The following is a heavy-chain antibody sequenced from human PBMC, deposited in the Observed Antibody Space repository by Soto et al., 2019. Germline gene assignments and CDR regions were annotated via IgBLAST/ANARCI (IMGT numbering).Heavy chain of an antibody. Sequence: PSETLSLTCTFSGGSISSGDYYWSWIRQPPGKGLEWIGYISYSGSTYYNPSLKSRLTISVDTSKNQFSLKLTSVTAADTAVYYCVTLFGAAAPFDYWGQGTLVTVSS. D-gene: IGHD6-13*01. CDR3: VTLFGAAAPFDY. CDR2: ISYSGST. J-gene: IGHJ4*02. V-gene: IGHV4-30-4*01. CDR1: GGSISSGDYY.